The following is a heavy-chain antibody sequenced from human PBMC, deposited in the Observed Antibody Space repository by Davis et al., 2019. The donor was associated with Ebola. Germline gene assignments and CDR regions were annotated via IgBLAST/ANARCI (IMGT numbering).Heavy chain of an antibody. CDR2: ISSSSSYI. CDR3: TSFIQDDDY. V-gene: IGHV3-21*04. Sequence: GESLKISCAASGFTFSSYSMNWVRQAPGKGLEWVSSISSSSSYIYYADSVKGRFTISRDNAKNSLYLQMNSLKTEDTAVYYCTSFIQDDDYWGQGTLVTVSS. J-gene: IGHJ4*02. CDR1: GFTFSSYS. D-gene: IGHD5-18*01.